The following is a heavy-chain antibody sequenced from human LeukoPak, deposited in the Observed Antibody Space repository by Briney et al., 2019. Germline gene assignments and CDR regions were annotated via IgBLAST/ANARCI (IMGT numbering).Heavy chain of an antibody. CDR2: ISYDGSNK. Sequence: GGSLKLSCAASGFTFSSYAMHWVRQAPGKGLEWVAVISYDGSNKYYADSVKDRFTISRDNSKNTLYLQMNSLRAEDTAVYYCAREQLWFGFHDAFDIWGQGTMVTVSS. D-gene: IGHD3-10*01. CDR1: GFTFSSYA. J-gene: IGHJ3*02. V-gene: IGHV3-30*04. CDR3: AREQLWFGFHDAFDI.